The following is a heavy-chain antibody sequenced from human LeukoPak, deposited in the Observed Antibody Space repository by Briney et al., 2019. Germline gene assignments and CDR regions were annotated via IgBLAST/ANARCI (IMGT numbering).Heavy chain of an antibody. Sequence: GGSLRLSCAVSGFPLSDAWMNWVRQATGKGLEWVSAIGTAGDTYYPGSVKGRFTISRENAKNSLYLQMNSLRAGDTAVYYCARVNEGTFDYWGQGTLVTVSS. CDR3: ARVNEGTFDY. V-gene: IGHV3-13*01. CDR1: GFPLSDAW. D-gene: IGHD1-1*01. J-gene: IGHJ4*02. CDR2: IGTAGDT.